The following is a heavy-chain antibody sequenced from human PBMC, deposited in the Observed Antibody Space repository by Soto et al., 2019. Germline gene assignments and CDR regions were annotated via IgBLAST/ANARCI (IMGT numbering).Heavy chain of an antibody. CDR1: EFAFNTYW. CDR2: INGDGITR. V-gene: IGHV3-74*01. CDR3: ARDKAYGLDV. Sequence: EVQLVESGGGLVQPGGSLRLSCAASEFAFNTYWMHWVRQVPGKGLEWVSRINGDGITRTYADSVKGRFTISRDNAENILYLQMNSLRAEDTAVYYCARDKAYGLDVWGQGTTLTVSS. J-gene: IGHJ6*02.